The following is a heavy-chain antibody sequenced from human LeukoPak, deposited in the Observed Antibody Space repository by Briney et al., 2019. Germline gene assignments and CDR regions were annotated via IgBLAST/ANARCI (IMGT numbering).Heavy chain of an antibody. D-gene: IGHD5-18*01. CDR2: INHSGST. Sequence: TPSETLSLTCAVYGVSFSGYYWSWIRQPPGKGLEWIGEINHSGSTNYNPSLKSRVTISVDTSKNQFSLKLSSVTAADTAVYYCARVVYTAMVRRLTPYFDYWGQGTLVTVSS. J-gene: IGHJ4*02. V-gene: IGHV4-34*01. CDR1: GVSFSGYY. CDR3: ARVVYTAMVRRLTPYFDY.